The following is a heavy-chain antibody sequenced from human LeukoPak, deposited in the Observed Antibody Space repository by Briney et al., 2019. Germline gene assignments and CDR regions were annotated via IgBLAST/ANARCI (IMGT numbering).Heavy chain of an antibody. Sequence: PSQTLSLTCTVSGGSISSGDYYWSWIRQPPGKGLEWIGYIYYSGSTYYNPSLKSRVTISVDTFKNQFSLKLSSVTAADTAVYYCARHGTSGTNLNWFDPWGQGTLVTVSS. J-gene: IGHJ5*02. CDR1: GGSISSGDYY. CDR3: ARHGTSGTNLNWFDP. CDR2: IYYSGST. V-gene: IGHV4-30-4*01. D-gene: IGHD1-1*01.